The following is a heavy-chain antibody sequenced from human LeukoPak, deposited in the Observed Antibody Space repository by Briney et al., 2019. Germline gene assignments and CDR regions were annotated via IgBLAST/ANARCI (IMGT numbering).Heavy chain of an antibody. CDR3: ARDPYSGGGFDY. V-gene: IGHV3-21*01. Sequence: GGSLRLSCAASGFTFSSHSMNWVRQAPGKGLEWVSSISSSSSYIYYADSVKGRFTISRDNAKNSLYLQMNSLRAEDTAVYYCARDPYSGGGFDYWGQGTLVTVSS. CDR2: ISSSSSYI. J-gene: IGHJ4*02. D-gene: IGHD3-16*01. CDR1: GFTFSSHS.